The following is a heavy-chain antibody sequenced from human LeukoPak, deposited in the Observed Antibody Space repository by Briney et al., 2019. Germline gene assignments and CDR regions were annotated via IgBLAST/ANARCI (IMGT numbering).Heavy chain of an antibody. Sequence: PSETLSLTCTVSGGSISSGGYYWSWIRQHPGKGLEWIGYIYYSGSTYYNPSLKSRVTISVDTSKNQFSLKLSSVTAADTAVYYCARRPSYCDILTGYYDLSNYFDYWGQGTLVTVSS. CDR2: IYYSGST. CDR3: ARRPSYCDILTGYYDLSNYFDY. D-gene: IGHD3-9*01. V-gene: IGHV4-31*03. CDR1: GGSISSGGYY. J-gene: IGHJ4*02.